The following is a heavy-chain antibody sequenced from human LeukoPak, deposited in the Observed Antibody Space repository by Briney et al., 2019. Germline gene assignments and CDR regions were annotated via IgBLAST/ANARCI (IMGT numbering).Heavy chain of an antibody. V-gene: IGHV4-59*08. D-gene: IGHD6-19*01. CDR3: ARAVSGRFDY. Sequence: SETLSLTCTVSGGSMSPYHWGWIRQPPGKGLEWTGCIYYSGSTNYNPSLKSRVTISVDTSKNQISLKLSSVTAADTAIYYCARAVSGRFDYWGQGTLVTVSS. CDR2: IYYSGST. CDR1: GGSMSPYH. J-gene: IGHJ4*02.